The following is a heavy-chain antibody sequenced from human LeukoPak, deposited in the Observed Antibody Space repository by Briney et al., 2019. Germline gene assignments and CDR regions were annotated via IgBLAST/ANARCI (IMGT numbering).Heavy chain of an antibody. D-gene: IGHD3-3*01. CDR3: AKEGEKEIYDFWSGYYTYYYYYMDV. V-gene: IGHV3-30*02. CDR2: IRYDGSNK. Sequence: PGGSLRLSCGASGFTFSSYGMHWVRQAPGKGLEWVAFIRYDGSNKYYADSVKGRFTISRDNSKNTLYLHVNSLRPEDTAVYYCAKEGEKEIYDFWSGYYTYYYYYMDVWGKGTTVTVSS. J-gene: IGHJ6*03. CDR1: GFTFSSYG.